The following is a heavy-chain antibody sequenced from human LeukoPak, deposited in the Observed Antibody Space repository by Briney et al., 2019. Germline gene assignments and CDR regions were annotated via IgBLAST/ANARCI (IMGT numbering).Heavy chain of an antibody. Sequence: GASVKLSCKASGYSFSSYGLSWVRHAPGQGLEWMGWISSYNGDTNYAQKLQGRVTMTTDTSTSTAYMELTSLRSDDTGVYFCARAGCSSTSCFGGLHWFDPWGQGTLVTVSS. V-gene: IGHV1-18*01. CDR2: ISSYNGDT. CDR1: GYSFSSYG. CDR3: ARAGCSSTSCFGGLHWFDP. D-gene: IGHD2-2*01. J-gene: IGHJ5*02.